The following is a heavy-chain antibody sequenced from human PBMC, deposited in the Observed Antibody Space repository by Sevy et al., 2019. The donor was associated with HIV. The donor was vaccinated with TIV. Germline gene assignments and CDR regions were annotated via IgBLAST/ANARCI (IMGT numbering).Heavy chain of an antibody. CDR3: ARDPLPRIVEATTEAALDYYYGMDV. J-gene: IGHJ6*02. CDR1: GFTFSSYS. Sequence: GESLKISCAASGFTFSSYSMNWVRQAPGKGLEWVSYISSSSTIYYADSVKGRFTISRDNAKNSLYLQMNSLRDEDTAVYYCARDPLPRIVEATTEAALDYYYGMDVWGQGTTVTVSS. D-gene: IGHD1-26*01. V-gene: IGHV3-48*02. CDR2: ISSSSTI.